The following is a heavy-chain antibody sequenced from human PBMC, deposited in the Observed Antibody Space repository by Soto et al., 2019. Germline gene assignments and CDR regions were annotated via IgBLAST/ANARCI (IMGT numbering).Heavy chain of an antibody. CDR3: ARSVFP. J-gene: IGHJ5*02. Sequence: QVQLQESGPGLVKPSQTLSLTCTVSGGSITSGGYYWSWIRQHPGKGLEWIGYTYYSGFTYYNPSPXSXXTISVATSKNQFSLKLSSVTAADTAVYYCARSVFPWGQGTLVTVSS. V-gene: IGHV4-31*03. CDR1: GGSITSGGYY. CDR2: TYYSGFT.